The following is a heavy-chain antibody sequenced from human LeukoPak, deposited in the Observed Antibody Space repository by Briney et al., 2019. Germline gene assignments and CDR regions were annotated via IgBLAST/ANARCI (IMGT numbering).Heavy chain of an antibody. CDR3: ARADYYYYYGMDV. Sequence: GGSLRLSCAASGLTVSSSYMSWVRQTPGKALEWVSLIYNDGSTYYADSMKGRFTISRDNSKNTLYLQMNSLRAEDTAVYYCARADYYYYYGMDVWGQGTTVTVSS. V-gene: IGHV3-53*01. CDR1: GLTVSSSY. J-gene: IGHJ6*02. CDR2: IYNDGST.